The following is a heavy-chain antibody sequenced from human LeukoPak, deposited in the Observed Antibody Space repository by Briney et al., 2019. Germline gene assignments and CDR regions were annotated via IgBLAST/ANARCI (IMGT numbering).Heavy chain of an antibody. Sequence: GGSLRLSCVVSGFTFSNSGMNWVRQAPGKGLEWVSFISSSSSDIHYVDSVKGRFTISRDNAKNSLFLQMNNLRADDTAVYYCARDPNGNTRPGWFDPWGQGTLVTVSS. V-gene: IGHV3-21*01. CDR2: ISSSSSDI. CDR1: GFTFSNSG. D-gene: IGHD1/OR15-1a*01. J-gene: IGHJ5*01. CDR3: ARDPNGNTRPGWFDP.